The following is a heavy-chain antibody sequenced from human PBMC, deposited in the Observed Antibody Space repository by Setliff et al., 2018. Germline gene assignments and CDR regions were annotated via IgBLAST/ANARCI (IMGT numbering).Heavy chain of an antibody. V-gene: IGHV7-4-1*01. J-gene: IGHJ6*02. D-gene: IGHD4-17*01. CDR3: VRGTVIAYGMDV. CDR1: GYTFTSYD. CDR2: INTNTGNP. Sequence: ASVKVSCKASGYTFTSYDINWVRQATGQGLEWMGWINTNTGNPTYAQGFTGRCVFSLDTSVSSAYLQIFSLKSEATAVYYCVRGTVIAYGMDVWGQGTTVTVSS.